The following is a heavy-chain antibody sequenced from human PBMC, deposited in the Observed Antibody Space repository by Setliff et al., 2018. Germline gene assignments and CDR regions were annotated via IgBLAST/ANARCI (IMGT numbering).Heavy chain of an antibody. CDR1: GFTFSTYW. CDR2: IKHDGSEK. Sequence: PGGSLRLSCAASGFTFSTYWMSWVRQAPGKGLEWVANIKHDGSEKYYVDSVKGRFSISSDNAKNSLYLQMNSLRAEDTAVYYCARDPHFDSWGQGTLVTVSS. CDR3: ARDPHFDS. V-gene: IGHV3-7*01. J-gene: IGHJ4*02.